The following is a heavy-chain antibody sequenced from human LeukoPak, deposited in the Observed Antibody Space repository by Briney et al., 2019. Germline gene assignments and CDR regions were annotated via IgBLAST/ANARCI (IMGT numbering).Heavy chain of an antibody. CDR1: GYTFTNYG. Sequence: ASVKVSCKASGYTFTNYGITWVRQAPGQGLEWMGWISAYNGDTNYAQRFQGRITMTTDTSTSTAYMELSSLRSEDTAVYYCAREAGAARDAFDIWGQGTMVTVSS. V-gene: IGHV1-18*01. CDR2: ISAYNGDT. CDR3: AREAGAARDAFDI. D-gene: IGHD6-6*01. J-gene: IGHJ3*02.